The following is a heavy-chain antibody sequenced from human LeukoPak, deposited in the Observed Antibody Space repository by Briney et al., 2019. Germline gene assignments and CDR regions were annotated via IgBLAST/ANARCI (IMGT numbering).Heavy chain of an antibody. CDR2: INPNSGGT. CDR1: GYTFTGYY. J-gene: IGHJ4*02. CDR3: ARDSGYSSSWYTYYDY. D-gene: IGHD6-13*01. V-gene: IGHV1-2*02. Sequence: ASVKVSCKASGYTFTGYYMHWVRQAPGQGLEWMGWINPNSGGTNYAQNFQGRVTMTRDTSISTAYMELSRLRSDDTAVYYCARDSGYSSSWYTYYDYWGQGTLVTVSS.